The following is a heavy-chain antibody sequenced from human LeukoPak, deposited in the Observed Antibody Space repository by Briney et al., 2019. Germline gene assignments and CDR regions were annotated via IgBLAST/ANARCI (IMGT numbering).Heavy chain of an antibody. Sequence: GGSLRLSCAASGFSFNTYSMDWIRQAPGKGLEWVSSISSTSGYIYYADSVKGRFTISRDNAKNSLYLQMNSLRAEDTAVYYCARDAGITGTTEFDYWGQGTLVTVSS. CDR2: ISSTSGYI. CDR3: ARDAGITGTTEFDY. V-gene: IGHV3-21*01. J-gene: IGHJ4*02. CDR1: GFSFNTYS. D-gene: IGHD1-7*01.